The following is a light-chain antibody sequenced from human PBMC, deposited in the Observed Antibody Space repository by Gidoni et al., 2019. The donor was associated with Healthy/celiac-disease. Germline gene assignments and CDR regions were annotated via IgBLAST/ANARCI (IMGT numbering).Light chain of an antibody. CDR1: QSVNSN. Sequence: EIVMTQSPATLSVSPGERATLSCRASQSVNSNLAWYQQKPGQAPRLLIYGASTRATGIPARFSGSGSGTEFTLTISSLQSEEFAVYYCQQYNNWAPLTFGGGTKVEIK. CDR2: GAS. V-gene: IGKV3-15*01. CDR3: QQYNNWAPLT. J-gene: IGKJ4*01.